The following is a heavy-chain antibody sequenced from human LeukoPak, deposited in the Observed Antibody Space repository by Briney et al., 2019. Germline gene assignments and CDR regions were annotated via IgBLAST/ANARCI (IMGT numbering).Heavy chain of an antibody. V-gene: IGHV3-30*14. D-gene: IGHD2-21*02. CDR3: ARDRSGDTFDS. Sequence: GGSLRLSCAASGFTFSSYAMHWVRQAPGKGLEWVAVISYDGSNKYYADSVKGRFTISRDNSKNTLYLQMTSLRAEDTAVYYCARDRSGDTFDSWGQGTLVTVSS. CDR2: ISYDGSNK. CDR1: GFTFSSYA. J-gene: IGHJ4*02.